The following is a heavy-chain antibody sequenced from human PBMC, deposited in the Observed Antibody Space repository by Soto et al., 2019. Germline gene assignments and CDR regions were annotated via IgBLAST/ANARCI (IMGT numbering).Heavy chain of an antibody. CDR3: ARDYRASYPAYYYYGMDV. J-gene: IGHJ6*02. CDR1: GGSISSGDYY. Sequence: QVQLQESGPGLVKPSQTLSLTCSVSGGSISSGDYYWSWIRQHPGKGLEWIGYIYYSVTTYYSPSLKSRVTISVDTSKNQFSLKLSSVTAADTAVYYCARDYRASYPAYYYYGMDVWGQGTTVTVSS. D-gene: IGHD3-16*02. CDR2: IYYSVTT. V-gene: IGHV4-31*03.